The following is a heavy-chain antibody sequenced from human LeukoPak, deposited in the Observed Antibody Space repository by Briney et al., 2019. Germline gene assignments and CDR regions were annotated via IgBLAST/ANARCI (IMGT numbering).Heavy chain of an antibody. V-gene: IGHV3-30*18. D-gene: IGHD3-22*01. CDR1: GFTLSYYG. CDR2: ISYEGSNK. CDR3: AKPYYYDRSGPGVNHFDY. Sequence: PGRSLRLSCAASGFTLSYYGMHWVRQAPGKGLEWVAVISYEGSNKYYADSVKGRFTISRDNTKNTLYLQMNSLRAEDTAVYYCAKPYYYDRSGPGVNHFDYWGQGTLVTVSS. J-gene: IGHJ4*02.